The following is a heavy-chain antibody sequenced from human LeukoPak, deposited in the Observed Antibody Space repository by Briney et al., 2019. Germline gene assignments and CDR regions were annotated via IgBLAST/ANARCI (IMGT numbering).Heavy chain of an antibody. D-gene: IGHD3-22*01. Sequence: ASVKVSCKASGYTFTSYGISWVRQAPGQGLEWMGWISAYNGNTNYAQKFQERVTITRDMSTSTAYMELSSLRSEDTAVYYCAADREYYYDSSGYYPDVFDIWGQGTMVTVSS. CDR3: AADREYYYDSSGYYPDVFDI. CDR2: ISAYNGNT. CDR1: GYTFTSYG. J-gene: IGHJ3*02. V-gene: IGHV1-18*01.